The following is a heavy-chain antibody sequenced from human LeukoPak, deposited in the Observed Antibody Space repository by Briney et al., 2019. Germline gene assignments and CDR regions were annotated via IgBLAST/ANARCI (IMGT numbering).Heavy chain of an antibody. Sequence: GRSLRLSCTASGFTFGDYAMSWVRQAPGKGLEWVGFIRSKAYGGTTEYAASVKGRFTISRDDSKSIAYLQMNSLKTEDTAVYYCTRVRRLIVGATQGAFDIWGQGTMVTVSS. D-gene: IGHD1-26*01. J-gene: IGHJ3*02. V-gene: IGHV3-49*04. CDR2: IRSKAYGGTT. CDR3: TRVRRLIVGATQGAFDI. CDR1: GFTFGDYA.